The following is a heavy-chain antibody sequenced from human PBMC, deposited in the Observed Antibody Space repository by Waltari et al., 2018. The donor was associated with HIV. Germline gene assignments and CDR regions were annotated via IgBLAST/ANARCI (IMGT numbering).Heavy chain of an antibody. CDR3: ARTAQEERADGIY. Sequence: QLQLQESGPGLVKPSETLSLTCTVSGGSISSSSYYWGWIRQPPGKGLEWIGSIYYSGSTYYNPSLKSRVTISVDTSKNQFSLKLSSVTAADTAVYYCARTAQEERADGIYWGQGTLVTVSS. J-gene: IGHJ4*02. D-gene: IGHD1-26*01. CDR1: GGSISSSSYY. CDR2: IYYSGST. V-gene: IGHV4-39*01.